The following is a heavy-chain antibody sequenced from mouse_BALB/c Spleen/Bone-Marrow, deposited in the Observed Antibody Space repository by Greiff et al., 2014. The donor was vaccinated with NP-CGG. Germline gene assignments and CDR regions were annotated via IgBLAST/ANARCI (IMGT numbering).Heavy chain of an antibody. CDR1: GFNIKDTY. CDR3: ARQEFAIYWYFDV. D-gene: IGHD1-3*01. J-gene: IGHJ1*01. Sequence: VQLKESGAELVKPGASVKLSCSASGFNIKDTYMHWVKQRPEQGLEWNGRIDPANGNTKYDPKFQDKATITADTSSNTVDLQLSSLTFEDTAVYYCARQEFAIYWYFDVWGAGTTVTVSS. CDR2: IDPANGNT. V-gene: IGHV14-3*02.